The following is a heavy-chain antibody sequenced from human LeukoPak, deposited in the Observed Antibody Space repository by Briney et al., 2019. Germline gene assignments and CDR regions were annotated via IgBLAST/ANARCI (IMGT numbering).Heavy chain of an antibody. J-gene: IGHJ6*03. CDR3: ARAESPLYYYYMDV. CDR2: IIPIFGTA. CDR1: GYTFTNYD. V-gene: IGHV1-69*05. Sequence: GASVKVSCKASGYTFTNYDINWVRQATGQGLEWMGGIIPIFGTANYAQKFQGRVTITTDESTSTAYMELSSLRSEDTAVYYCARAESPLYYYYMDVWGKGTTVTVSS.